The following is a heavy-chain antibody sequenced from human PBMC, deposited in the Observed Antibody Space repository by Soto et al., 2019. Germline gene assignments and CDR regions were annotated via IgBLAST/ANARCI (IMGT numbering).Heavy chain of an antibody. V-gene: IGHV3-23*01. CDR2: ISGSGGST. CDR3: AKDRMESGYSYGSTDY. CDR1: GFTFSSYA. Sequence: GGSLRLSCAASGFTFSSYAMSWVRQAPGKGLEWVSAISGSGGSTYYADSVKGRFTISRDNSKNTLYLQLNSLRAEDTAVYYCAKDRMESGYSYGSTDYWGQGTLVTVSS. J-gene: IGHJ4*02. D-gene: IGHD5-18*01.